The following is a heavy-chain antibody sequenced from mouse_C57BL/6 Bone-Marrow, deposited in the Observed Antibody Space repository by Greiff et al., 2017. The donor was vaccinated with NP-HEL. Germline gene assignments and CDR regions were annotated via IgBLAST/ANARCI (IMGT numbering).Heavy chain of an antibody. V-gene: IGHV1-64*01. CDR2: IHPNSGST. CDR1: GYTFTSYW. D-gene: IGHD3-3*01. J-gene: IGHJ3*01. Sequence: QVQLQQSGAELVKPGASVKLSCKASGYTFTSYWMHWVKQRPGQGLEWIGMIHPNSGSTNYNEKFKSKATLTVDKSSSTAYMQLSSLTSEDSAVYYCAREEGRGFAYWGQGTLVTVSA. CDR3: AREEGRGFAY.